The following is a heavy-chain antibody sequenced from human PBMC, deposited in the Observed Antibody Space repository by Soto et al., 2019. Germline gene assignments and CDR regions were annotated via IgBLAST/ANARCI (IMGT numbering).Heavy chain of an antibody. CDR1: GFTFSSNA. D-gene: IGHD6-13*01. Sequence: GGSLRLSCAASGFTFSSNAMSWVRQAPGKGLEWVSAISASGGSTYYADSVKGRFTISRDNSKNTLYLQMNSLRAEDTAVYYCAKGKYSSSWYFDYWGQGTLVTVSS. J-gene: IGHJ4*02. CDR2: ISASGGST. V-gene: IGHV3-23*01. CDR3: AKGKYSSSWYFDY.